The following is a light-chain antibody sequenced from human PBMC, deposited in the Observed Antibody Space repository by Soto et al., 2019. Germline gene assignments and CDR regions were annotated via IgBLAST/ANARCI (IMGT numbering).Light chain of an antibody. CDR3: VAWDDSLNGYV. J-gene: IGLJ1*01. V-gene: IGLV1-44*01. CDR1: NSNVGSQT. Sequence: QSVLTQTPSTSGTPGQRVTLSCSGSNSNVGSQTVNWYQQLPGTAPKLLIYADNQRPSGVPDRFSGSKSGTSASLAISGLQSEDEADYYCVAWDDSLNGYVFGTGTKLTVL. CDR2: ADN.